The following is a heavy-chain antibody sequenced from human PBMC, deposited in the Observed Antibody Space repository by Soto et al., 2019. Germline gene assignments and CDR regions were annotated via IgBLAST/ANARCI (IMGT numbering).Heavy chain of an antibody. CDR1: GGSFSGYY. CDR2: INHIRST. V-gene: IGHV4-34*01. J-gene: IGHJ4*02. CDR3: ARDPRTYYYDSSGSKSRFDY. D-gene: IGHD3-22*01. Sequence: QVQLQQWGAGLLKPSETLSLTCAVYGGSFSGYYWSWIRQPPGKGLEWIGEINHIRSTNYNPSLKSRVTKSVDTNKNQFSLKLSSETAANTAVYYCARDPRTYYYDSSGSKSRFDYWGQGTLVTVSS.